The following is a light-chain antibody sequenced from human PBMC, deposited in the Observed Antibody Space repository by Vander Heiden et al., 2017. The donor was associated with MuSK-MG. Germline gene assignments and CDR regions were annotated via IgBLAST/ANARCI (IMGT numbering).Light chain of an antibody. CDR3: QSADSSGTYVV. V-gene: IGLV3-25*03. Sequence: SYALTQPPSVSVSPGQTARIPCPGDALPKQYAYWYQQKPGQAPVLVIYKDSERPSGIPERFSGSSSGTTVTLTISGVQAEDEADYYCQSADSSGTYVVFGGGTKLTVL. J-gene: IGLJ2*01. CDR2: KDS. CDR1: ALPKQY.